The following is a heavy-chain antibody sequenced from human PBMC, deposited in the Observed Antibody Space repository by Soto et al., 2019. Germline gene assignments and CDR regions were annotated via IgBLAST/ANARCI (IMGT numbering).Heavy chain of an antibody. CDR3: ARVDTGVDITMIVVVNHYYYYYCMDV. CDR2: INPNSGGT. J-gene: IGHJ6*02. D-gene: IGHD3-22*01. Sequence: ASVKVSCKASGYTFTGYYMHWVRQAPGQGLEWMGWINPNSGGTNYAQKFQGRVTMTRDTSISTAYMELSRLRSDDTAVYYCARVDTGVDITMIVVVNHYYYYYCMDVWGQGTTVTVSS. V-gene: IGHV1-2*02. CDR1: GYTFTGYY.